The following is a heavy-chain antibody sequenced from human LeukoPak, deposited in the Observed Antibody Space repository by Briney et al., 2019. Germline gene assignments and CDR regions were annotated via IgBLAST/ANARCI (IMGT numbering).Heavy chain of an antibody. J-gene: IGHJ4*02. V-gene: IGHV3-49*04. Sequence: GGSLRLSCTTSGFIFGDYAMSWVRQAPGKGLEWVSLIRGRVYGATTEYAAPVKGRFATSRDDSKSIAYLQMNSLKSEDTAMYYCSRERAGVFQYWGQGILVTVSS. CDR3: SRERAGVFQY. CDR2: IRGRVYGATT. CDR1: GFIFGDYA.